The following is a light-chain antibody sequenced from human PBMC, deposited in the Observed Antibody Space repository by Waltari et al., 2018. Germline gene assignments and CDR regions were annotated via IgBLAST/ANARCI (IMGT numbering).Light chain of an antibody. J-gene: IGLJ1*01. CDR3: QVWASGTYV. V-gene: IGLV3-9*01. Sequence: SYDLTDSISVSVALGQTAKIACGGNNIGSKSVHWYQQKPGQAPILVIYRDIRRPSWIPERFSGSNSGNTATLTISRAQVVDEADYFCQVWASGTYVFAGGTKLTVL. CDR2: RDI. CDR1: NIGSKS.